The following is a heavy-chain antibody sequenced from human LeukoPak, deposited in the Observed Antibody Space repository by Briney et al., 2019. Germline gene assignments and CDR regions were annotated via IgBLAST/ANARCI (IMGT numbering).Heavy chain of an antibody. CDR1: GYTFTNYG. D-gene: IGHD2-8*01. J-gene: IGHJ4*02. V-gene: IGHV1-18*01. CDR2: ISAYNGNT. Sequence: ASVKVSCKASGYTFTNYGISWVRQAPGQGLEWMGWISAYNGNTNYAQKLQGRVTMTTDTSTNTAYVELRSLRSDDTAVYYCARVGSYCTTISCFDYWGQGTLLTVSS. CDR3: ARVGSYCTTISCFDY.